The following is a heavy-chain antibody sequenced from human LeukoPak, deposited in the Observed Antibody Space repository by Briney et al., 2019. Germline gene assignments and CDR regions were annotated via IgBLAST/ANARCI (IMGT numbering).Heavy chain of an antibody. Sequence: GGSQRLSCAASGFTFSSYGMHWVRQAPGKGLEWVAVIWYDGSNKYYADSVKGRFTISRDNSKNTLYLQMNSLRAEDTAVYYCARDSEATDHLFDYWGQGTLVTVSS. CDR3: ARDSEATDHLFDY. D-gene: IGHD1-26*01. CDR1: GFTFSSYG. CDR2: IWYDGSNK. J-gene: IGHJ4*02. V-gene: IGHV3-33*01.